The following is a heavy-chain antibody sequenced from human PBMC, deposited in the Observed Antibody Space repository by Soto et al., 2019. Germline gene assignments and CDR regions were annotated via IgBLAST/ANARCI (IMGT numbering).Heavy chain of an antibody. CDR1: GGTFSCYA. J-gene: IGHJ5*02. Sequence: QVQLVQSGAEVKKPGSSVKVSCKASGGTFSCYAISWVRQAPGQGLEWMGGIIPIFGTANYAQKFQGRVTITADESTSTAYMELSSLRSEDTAVYYCARDTPYGSGSSDWFDPWGQGTLVTVSS. V-gene: IGHV1-69*12. CDR3: ARDTPYGSGSSDWFDP. CDR2: IIPIFGTA. D-gene: IGHD3-10*01.